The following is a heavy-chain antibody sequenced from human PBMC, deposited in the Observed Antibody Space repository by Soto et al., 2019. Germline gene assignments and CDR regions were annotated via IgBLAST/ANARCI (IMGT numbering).Heavy chain of an antibody. D-gene: IGHD1-7*01. CDR2: INPSGGST. CDR3: ARDRSSLELPTPFDP. V-gene: IGHV1-46*01. Sequence: GASVKVSCKASGYTFTSYYMHWVRQAPGQGLEWMGIINPSGGSTSYAQKFQGRVTMTRDTSTSTVYMELSSLRSEDTAVYYCARDRSSLELPTPFDPWGKGTLVTVS. CDR1: GYTFTSYY. J-gene: IGHJ5*02.